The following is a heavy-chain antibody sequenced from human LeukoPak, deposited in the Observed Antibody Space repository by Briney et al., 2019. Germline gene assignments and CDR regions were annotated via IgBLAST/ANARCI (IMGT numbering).Heavy chain of an antibody. V-gene: IGHV3-74*01. D-gene: IGHD3-16*01. CDR3: ARDYTQYYYYYYMDV. CDR1: GFTFSSYW. CDR2: INSDGSST. Sequence: PGGSLRLSCAASGFTFSSYWMHWVRQAPGKWLVWVSRINSDGSSTSYADSVKGRFTISRDNAKNTLYLQMNSLRAEDTAVYYCARDYTQYYYYYYMDVWGKGTTVTVSS. J-gene: IGHJ6*03.